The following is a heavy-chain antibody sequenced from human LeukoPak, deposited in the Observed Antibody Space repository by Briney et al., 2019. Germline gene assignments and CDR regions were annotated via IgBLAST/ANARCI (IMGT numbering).Heavy chain of an antibody. CDR3: ARDGGVRGVIITRFDY. CDR1: GYTFTSYA. J-gene: IGHJ4*02. D-gene: IGHD3-10*01. Sequence: ASVKVSCKASGYTFTSYATHWVRQAPGQRLEWMGWINAGNGNTKYSQKFQGRVTITRDTSASTAYMELSSLRSEDAAVYYCARDGGVRGVIITRFDYWGQGTLVTVSS. V-gene: IGHV1-3*01. CDR2: INAGNGNT.